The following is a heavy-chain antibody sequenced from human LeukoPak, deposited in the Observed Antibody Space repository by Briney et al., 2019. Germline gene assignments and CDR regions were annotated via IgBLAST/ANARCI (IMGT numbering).Heavy chain of an antibody. CDR3: ARSAVHYHDSIGNYLRY. CDR1: GFTFNTYV. Sequence: GGSLRLSCAASGFTFNTYVMHWVRQAPGKGLEWLALIWYDGTNKDYADSVKGRFTISRDNSKNTLHLQMNSLRVEDTAVYYCARSAVHYHDSIGNYLRYWGQGSLVTVSS. CDR2: IWYDGTNK. J-gene: IGHJ4*02. D-gene: IGHD3-22*01. V-gene: IGHV3-33*01.